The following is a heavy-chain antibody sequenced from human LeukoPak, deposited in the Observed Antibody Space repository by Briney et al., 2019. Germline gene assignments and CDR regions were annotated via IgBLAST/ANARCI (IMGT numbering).Heavy chain of an antibody. V-gene: IGHV4-4*07. Sequence: SETLSLTCTVSGGSISSYDWSWIRQPAAKGLEWIGRIYSSVSSNSNPSLKSRVTMSVDTSKNQFSLKLSSVTAADTAVYYCARESSGYYGLFDPWGEGTLVTVSS. J-gene: IGHJ5*02. D-gene: IGHD3-22*01. CDR1: GGSISSYD. CDR3: ARESSGYYGLFDP. CDR2: IYSSVSS.